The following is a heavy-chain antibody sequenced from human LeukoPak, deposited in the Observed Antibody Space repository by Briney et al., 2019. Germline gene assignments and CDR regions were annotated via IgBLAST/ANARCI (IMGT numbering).Heavy chain of an antibody. CDR2: IYHSGST. CDR3: ARTHVNWKEGCFDY. Sequence: SETLSLTCAVYGGSFSGYYWGWIRQPPGKGLEWIGSIYHSGSTYYNPSLKSRVTISVDTSKNQFSLKLSSVTAADTAVYYCARTHVNWKEGCFDYWGQGTLVTVSS. V-gene: IGHV4-38-2*01. CDR1: GGSFSGYY. J-gene: IGHJ4*02. D-gene: IGHD1-1*01.